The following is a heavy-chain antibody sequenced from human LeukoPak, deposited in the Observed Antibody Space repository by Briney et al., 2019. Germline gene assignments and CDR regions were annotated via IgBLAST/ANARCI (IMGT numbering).Heavy chain of an antibody. J-gene: IGHJ4*02. CDR3: ARADPNYDSSGYGGNPQGIFDY. CDR2: IYHSGST. D-gene: IGHD3-22*01. Sequence: PSETLSLTCTVSGYSISSGYYWGWIRQPPGKGLEWIGSIYHSGSTYYNPSLKSRVTISVDTSKNQFSLKLSSVTAADTAVYYCARADPNYDSSGYGGNPQGIFDYWGQGTLVTVSS. CDR1: GYSISSGYY. V-gene: IGHV4-38-2*02.